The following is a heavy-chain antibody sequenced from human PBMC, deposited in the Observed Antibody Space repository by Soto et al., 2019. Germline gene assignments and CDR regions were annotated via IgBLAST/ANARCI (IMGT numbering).Heavy chain of an antibody. CDR2: IYEGGRT. J-gene: IGHJ4*02. D-gene: IGHD7-27*01. Sequence: PSETLSLTCTVSGGSITSGDDYWSWIRQTPGKGLEWIGHIYEGGRTYSNPSLMSRATISLDTSKNLFSLNLKSVTAADTAVYYCTRGPSGDKVDFWGQGLLVTVS. CDR3: TRGPSGDKVDF. V-gene: IGHV4-30-4*08. CDR1: GGSITSGDDY.